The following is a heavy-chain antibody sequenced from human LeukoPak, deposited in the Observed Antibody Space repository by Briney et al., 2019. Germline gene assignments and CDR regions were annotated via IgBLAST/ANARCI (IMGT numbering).Heavy chain of an antibody. CDR3: SPDCAGSTTCYRNYHI. V-gene: IGHV3-15*01. D-gene: IGHD2/OR15-2a*01. CDR1: GIAFNEAW. Sequence: GGSLRLSCAASGIAFNEAWMTWVRQPPGKGLEWVGRIKTKIHGGTIDYAAPVKGRFTISRDDSKNTLYLEMNGLRSEDTGFYYCSPDCAGSTTCYRNYHIWGQGTMVSVSS. J-gene: IGHJ3*02. CDR2: IKTKIHGGTI.